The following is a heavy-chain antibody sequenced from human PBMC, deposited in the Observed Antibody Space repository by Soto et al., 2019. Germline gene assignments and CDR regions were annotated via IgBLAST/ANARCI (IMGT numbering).Heavy chain of an antibody. Sequence: GGSLRLSCAASGFTFSSYSMNWVRQAPGKGLEWVSSISSSSYIYYADSVKGRFTISRDNAKNSLYLQMNSLRAEDTAVYYCARVGGAGRDYFDYWGQGTLVTVSS. V-gene: IGHV3-21*01. CDR3: ARVGGAGRDYFDY. CDR2: ISSSSYI. D-gene: IGHD3-10*01. CDR1: GFTFSSYS. J-gene: IGHJ4*02.